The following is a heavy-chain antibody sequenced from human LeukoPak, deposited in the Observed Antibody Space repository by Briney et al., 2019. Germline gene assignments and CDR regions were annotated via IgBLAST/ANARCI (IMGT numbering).Heavy chain of an antibody. CDR2: IYYSGST. J-gene: IGHJ4*02. D-gene: IGHD3-22*01. CDR1: GGSISSSSYY. V-gene: IGHV4-39*01. CDR3: ARGLYYDSSGTGPNFDY. Sequence: SETLSLTCTVSGGSISSSSYYWGWIRQPPGKGLEWIGSIYYSGSTYYNPSLKSRVTISVDTSKNQFSLKLSSVTAADTAVYYCARGLYYDSSGTGPNFDYWGQGTLVTVSS.